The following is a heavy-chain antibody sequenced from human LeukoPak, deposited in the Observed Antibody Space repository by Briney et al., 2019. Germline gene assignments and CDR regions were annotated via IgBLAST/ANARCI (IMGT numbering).Heavy chain of an antibody. V-gene: IGHV3-21*03. J-gene: IGHJ4*02. CDR3: ARDKPIAVASNDH. Sequence: GGSLRLSCAASGFTFSSYSMNWVRQAPGKGLEWVSSISSSSSYTYYADSVKGRFTISRDNAKNSLYLQMNSLRAEDTAVYYYARDKPIAVASNDHWGQGTLVTVSS. CDR2: ISSSSSYT. D-gene: IGHD6-19*01. CDR1: GFTFSSYS.